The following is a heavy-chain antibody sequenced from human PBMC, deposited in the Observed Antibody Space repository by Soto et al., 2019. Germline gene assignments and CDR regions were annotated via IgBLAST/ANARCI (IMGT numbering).Heavy chain of an antibody. CDR3: AKTIPTGASFDC. V-gene: IGHV3-30*18. CDR2: ISYDGSEK. CDR1: GFTFSGYA. D-gene: IGHD3-3*01. J-gene: IGHJ4*02. Sequence: QVQLVESGGGVVQPGRSQRLSCVASGFTFSGYAMHWVRQAAGKGLEWVALISYDGSEKYYADSVRGRFTISRDNSKNILYLQVDGLRTEDTAIYYCAKTIPTGASFDCWGQGTLVSVSS.